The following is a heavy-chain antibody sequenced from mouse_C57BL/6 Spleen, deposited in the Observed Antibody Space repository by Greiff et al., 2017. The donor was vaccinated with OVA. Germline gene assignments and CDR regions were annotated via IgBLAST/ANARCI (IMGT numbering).Heavy chain of an antibody. D-gene: IGHD2-4*01. CDR2: INPNNGGT. V-gene: IGHV1-18*01. Sequence: EVQLVESGPELVKPGASVKIPCKASGYTFTDYNMDWVKQSHGKSLEWIGDINPNNGGTIYNQKFKGKATLTVDKSSSTAYMELRSLTSEDTAVYFCARGGYDYGWYFDVWGTGTTVTVSS. CDR3: ARGGYDYGWYFDV. CDR1: GYTFTDYN. J-gene: IGHJ1*03.